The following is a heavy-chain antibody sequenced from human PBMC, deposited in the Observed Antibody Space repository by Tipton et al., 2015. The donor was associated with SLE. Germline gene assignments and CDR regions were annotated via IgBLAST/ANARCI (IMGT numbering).Heavy chain of an antibody. CDR3: ARDHFRTTSFHYYGMDV. D-gene: IGHD1-1*01. Sequence: SLRLSCAASGFTFISYSMNWVRQAPGKGLEWVSYISSSSTIYYADSVKGRFTISRDNAKNSLYLQMNSLRAEDTAVYYCARDHFRTTSFHYYGMDVWGQGTTVTVSS. V-gene: IGHV3-48*01. CDR2: ISSSSTI. J-gene: IGHJ6*02. CDR1: GFTFISYS.